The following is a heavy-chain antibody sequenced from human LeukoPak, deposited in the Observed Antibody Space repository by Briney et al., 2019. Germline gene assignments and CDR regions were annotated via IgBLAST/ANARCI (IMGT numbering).Heavy chain of an antibody. CDR1: GYTFTSYY. V-gene: IGHV1-46*01. CDR3: ATLPTGGYDSSGYYHVDY. J-gene: IGHJ4*02. CDR2: INPSGGST. Sequence: GASVKVCCKASGYTFTSYYMHWVRQAPGQGLEWLGIINPSGGSTSYAQKSQGRVTMTRDTSTSTVYMELSSLRSEDTAVYYCATLPTGGYDSSGYYHVDYWGQGTLVTVSS. D-gene: IGHD3-22*01.